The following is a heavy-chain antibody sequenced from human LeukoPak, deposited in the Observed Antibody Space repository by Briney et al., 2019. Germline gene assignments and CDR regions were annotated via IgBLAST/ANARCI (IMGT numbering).Heavy chain of an antibody. CDR3: ARESADNNWFDP. CDR1: GGSISSSSYY. J-gene: IGHJ5*02. D-gene: IGHD6-25*01. CDR2: IYYSGST. V-gene: IGHV4-39*02. Sequence: SETLSLTCTVSGGSISSSSYYWGWIRQPPGRGLEWIGSIYYSGSTYYNPSLSSRVTISVDTSKNQFSLKLSSVTAADTAVYYCARESADNNWFDPWGQGTLVTVSS.